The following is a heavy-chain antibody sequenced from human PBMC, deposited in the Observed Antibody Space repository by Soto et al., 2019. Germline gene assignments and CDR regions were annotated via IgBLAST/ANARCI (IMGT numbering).Heavy chain of an antibody. D-gene: IGHD3-10*01. CDR3: ARVGYYGSGSYLAGS. CDR1: GGTFSSYA. Sequence: QVQLVQSGAEVKKPGSSVKVSCKASGGTFSSYAISWVRQAPGQGLEWMGGIIPIFGTANYAQKFQGRFTITADESTSTAYMELSSLRSEDTAVYYCARVGYYGSGSYLAGSWGQGTLVTVSS. J-gene: IGHJ4*02. V-gene: IGHV1-69*01. CDR2: IIPIFGTA.